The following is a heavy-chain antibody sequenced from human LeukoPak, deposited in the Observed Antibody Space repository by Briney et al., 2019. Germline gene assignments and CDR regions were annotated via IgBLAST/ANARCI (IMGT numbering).Heavy chain of an antibody. CDR1: GVSISSSYSY. D-gene: IGHD3/OR15-3a*01. J-gene: IGHJ4*02. V-gene: IGHV4-39*01. Sequence: SDTLSLTCTVSGVSISSSYSYWGWIRQPPGMGLEWIGSIYYAGNTYYNASLKGQVSISIDTSKNQFSLKLTSVTAADTAVYYCSRQTGSGLFILPGGQGTLVTVSS. CDR2: IYYAGNT. CDR3: SRQTGSGLFILP.